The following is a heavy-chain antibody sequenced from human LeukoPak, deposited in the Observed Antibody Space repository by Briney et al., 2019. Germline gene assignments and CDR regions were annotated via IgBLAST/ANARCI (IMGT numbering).Heavy chain of an antibody. CDR2: IIPIFGTA. CDR3: ARDRIFGVVISDYYYGMDV. V-gene: IGHV1-69*13. D-gene: IGHD3-3*02. Sequence: ASVKVSCKASGDTFSSYAISWVRQAPGQGLEWMGGIIPIFGTANYAQKFQGRVTITADESTSTAYMELSSLRSEDTAVYYCARDRIFGVVISDYYYGMDVWGQGTTVTVSS. J-gene: IGHJ6*02. CDR1: GDTFSSYA.